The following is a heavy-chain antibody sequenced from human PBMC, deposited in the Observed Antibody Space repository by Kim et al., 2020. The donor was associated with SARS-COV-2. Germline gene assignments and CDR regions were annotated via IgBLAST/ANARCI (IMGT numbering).Heavy chain of an antibody. D-gene: IGHD4-17*01. CDR2: INAGNGNT. V-gene: IGHV1-3*01. CDR3: ARGGYTVTNDYYGMDV. CDR1: GYTFTSYA. J-gene: IGHJ6*02. Sequence: ASVKVSCKASGYTFTSYAMHWVRQAPGQRLEWMGWINAGNGNTKYSQKFQGRVTITRDTSASTAYMELSSLRSEDTAVYYCARGGYTVTNDYYGMDVWGQGTTVTVSS.